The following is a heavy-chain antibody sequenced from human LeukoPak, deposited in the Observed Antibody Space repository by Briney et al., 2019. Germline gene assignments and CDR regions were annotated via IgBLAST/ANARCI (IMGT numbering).Heavy chain of an antibody. CDR1: AGSLSSSSYY. D-gene: IGHD3-22*01. CDR2: IYYTGTT. V-gene: IGHV4-39*01. Sequence: PSETLSLTCTVSAGSLSSSSYYGGLIRQPPGKGLEWIGSIYYTGTTYYNPSLKSRVTISVDTSKNQFSPKLSSVTAADTAVYYCGRHYYDSSGYSYYYYYMDVWGKGTTVTVSS. CDR3: GRHYYDSSGYSYYYYYMDV. J-gene: IGHJ6*03.